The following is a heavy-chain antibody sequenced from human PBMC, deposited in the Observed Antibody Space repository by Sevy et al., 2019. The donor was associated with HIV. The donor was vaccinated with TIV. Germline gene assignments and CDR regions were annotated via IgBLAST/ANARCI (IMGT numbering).Heavy chain of an antibody. CDR1: GFTFSSYS. V-gene: IGHV3-48*01. J-gene: IGHJ3*02. D-gene: IGHD2-2*02. Sequence: GGSLRLSCAASGFTFSSYSMNWVRQAPGKGLEWVSYISSSSSTIYYADSVKGRFTISRDNAKNSLYLQMNSLRAEDTAVYYCARDYIVVVPAAIEDPVAFDIWGQGTMVTVSS. CDR3: ARDYIVVVPAAIEDPVAFDI. CDR2: ISSSSSTI.